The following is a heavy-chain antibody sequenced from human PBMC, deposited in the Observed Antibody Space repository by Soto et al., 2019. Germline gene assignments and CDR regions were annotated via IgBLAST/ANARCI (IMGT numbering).Heavy chain of an antibody. D-gene: IGHD1-20*01. CDR3: ARGMDTYVYKSAMDV. CDR2: ISPLFGTA. Sequence: QVQLVQSGTEMKRPGSSLKGSCKASGGTFNNHAISWVRHVPGQWLESMGGISPLFGTANYAENFEGRVTITADESTLTVLMQLSDLSSAATAVYYCARGMDTYVYKSAMDVWGQGTTVTVSS. V-gene: IGHV1-69*12. CDR1: GGTFNNHA. J-gene: IGHJ6*02.